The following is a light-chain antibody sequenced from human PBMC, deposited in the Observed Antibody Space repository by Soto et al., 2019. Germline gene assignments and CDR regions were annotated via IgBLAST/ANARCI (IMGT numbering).Light chain of an antibody. CDR2: EVS. CDR3: SSYISGSTPYV. V-gene: IGLV2-14*01. CDR1: SSDVGGSKY. Sequence: QSALTQPASVSVSPGQSITISCTGTSSDVGGSKYVSWYQQHPGKAPKLIIFEVSNRPSGVSNRFSGSKSGNTASLTISGLQAEDEADYYCSSYISGSTPYVFGTGTKLTVL. J-gene: IGLJ1*01.